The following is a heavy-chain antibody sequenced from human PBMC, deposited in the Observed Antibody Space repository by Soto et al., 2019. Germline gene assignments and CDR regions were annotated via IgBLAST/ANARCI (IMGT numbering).Heavy chain of an antibody. CDR3: TTELISAYYFDY. J-gene: IGHJ4*01. CDR1: GITFSTYE. Sequence: LRLSCVASGITFSTYEVNWVRQAPGKGLEWVSYISSSGRTKYYADSVKGRFTISRDDAKNSVYLQMNSLRAEDAALYYCTTELISAYYFDYWGQGTLVTVSS. V-gene: IGHV3-48*03. CDR2: ISSSGRTK. D-gene: IGHD3-10*01.